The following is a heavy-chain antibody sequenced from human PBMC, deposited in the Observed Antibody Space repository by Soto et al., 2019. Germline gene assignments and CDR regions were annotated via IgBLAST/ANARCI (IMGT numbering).Heavy chain of an antibody. V-gene: IGHV3-23*01. CDR1: GFTFSSYA. Sequence: HPGGSLRLSCAASGFTFSSYAMSWVRQAPGKGLEWVSAISGSGGSTYYADSVKGRFTISRDNSKNTLYLQMNSLRVEDTAVYYCAKGGSTIFGVVIVGNWFDPWGQGTLVTAPQ. J-gene: IGHJ5*02. CDR2: ISGSGGST. CDR3: AKGGSTIFGVVIVGNWFDP. D-gene: IGHD3-3*01.